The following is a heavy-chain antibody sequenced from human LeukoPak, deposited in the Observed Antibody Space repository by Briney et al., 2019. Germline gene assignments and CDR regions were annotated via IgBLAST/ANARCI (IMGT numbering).Heavy chain of an antibody. V-gene: IGHV4-4*02. J-gene: IGHJ4*02. CDR3: ARHGGRSGDDFDY. Sequence: SETLSLTCAVSGGSISSSNWWSWVRPPPGKRLEWIGHIYYNGSTNYNPSLKSRVTISVDTSKNQFSLKLSSVTAADTAVYYCARHGGRSGDDFDYWGQGTLVTVSS. CDR1: GGSISSSNW. D-gene: IGHD6-25*01. CDR2: IYYNGST.